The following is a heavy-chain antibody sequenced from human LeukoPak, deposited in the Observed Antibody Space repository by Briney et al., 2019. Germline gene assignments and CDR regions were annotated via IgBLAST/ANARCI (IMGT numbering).Heavy chain of an antibody. CDR2: IIPIFGTA. J-gene: IGHJ3*02. CDR1: GGTFSNYA. CDR3: ARDLYCSGGSCYDRDGFDI. V-gene: IGHV1-69*05. Sequence: GASVKVSCKASGGTFSNYAISWVRQAPGQGLEWMGGIIPIFGTANYAQKFQGRVTITTDESTSTAYMELSSLRSEDTAVYYCARDLYCSGGSCYDRDGFDIWGQGTMVTVSS. D-gene: IGHD2-15*01.